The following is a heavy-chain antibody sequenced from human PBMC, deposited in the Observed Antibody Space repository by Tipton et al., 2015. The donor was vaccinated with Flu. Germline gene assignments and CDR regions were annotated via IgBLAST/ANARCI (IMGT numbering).Heavy chain of an antibody. CDR2: IIGNGGST. J-gene: IGHJ6*02. V-gene: IGHV3-43*02. CDR1: GFTFDAYV. D-gene: IGHD3-3*01. CDR3: AKGSHYDYSAYGMDV. Sequence: SLRLSCVASGFTFDAYVMHWVRQAPGKGLEWVSLIIGNGGSTYYADSVKGRFTISRDNSKNSLFLQMSGLRSDDTALYYCAKGSHYDYSAYGMDVWGPGTMVTVSS.